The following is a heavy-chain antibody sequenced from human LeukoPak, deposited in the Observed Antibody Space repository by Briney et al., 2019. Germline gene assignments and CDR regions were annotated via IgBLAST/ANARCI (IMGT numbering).Heavy chain of an antibody. V-gene: IGHV3-23*01. Sequence: PGGSLRLSCAASGFTFSSYAMSWVRQAPGKGLEWVSAISGSGGSTYYADSVKGRFTISRDNAKNSLYLQMNSLRAEDTAVYYCASSMVRGVIISDYWGQGTLVTVSS. CDR1: GFTFSSYA. CDR3: ASSMVRGVIISDY. D-gene: IGHD3-10*01. J-gene: IGHJ4*02. CDR2: ISGSGGST.